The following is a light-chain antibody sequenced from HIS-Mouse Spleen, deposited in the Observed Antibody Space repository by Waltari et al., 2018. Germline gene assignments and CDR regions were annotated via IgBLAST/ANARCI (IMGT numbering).Light chain of an antibody. CDR1: SRSIASNY. V-gene: IGLV6-57*02. Sequence: NFMLTQPHSVSESPGKTVTISCTGSSRSIASNYVQWYQQRPGSAPTTVIYEDNQRPSGVPDRFAGSIDSASNSASLTISGLKTEDEADYYCQSYDSSNHVVFGGGTKLTVL. CDR2: EDN. CDR3: QSYDSSNHVV. J-gene: IGLJ2*01.